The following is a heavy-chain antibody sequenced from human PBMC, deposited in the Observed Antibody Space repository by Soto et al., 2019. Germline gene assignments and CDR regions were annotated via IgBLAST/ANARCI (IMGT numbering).Heavy chain of an antibody. CDR1: GYDFTTYG. Sequence: QVHLVQSGAEVKKPGASVKVSCKGSGYDFTTYGITWVRQAPGQGLEWMAWSSAHNGNTDYAQKLQVRVTVTRHTSTSTAYMELRSLRSDDTAVYYCARGRYGDYWGQGALVTVSS. V-gene: IGHV1-18*01. D-gene: IGHD1-1*01. CDR3: ARGRYGDY. CDR2: SSAHNGNT. J-gene: IGHJ4*02.